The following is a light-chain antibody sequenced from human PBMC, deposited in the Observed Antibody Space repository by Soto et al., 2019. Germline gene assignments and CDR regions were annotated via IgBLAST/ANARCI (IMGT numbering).Light chain of an antibody. CDR2: AAS. V-gene: IGKV1-9*01. Sequence: IQLTQSPSSLSASVGDRVTISCRASHAISSYLAWYQQKPGKAPKLLIYAASTLQSGVPSRFSGSGSGTDFTLTISSLQPEDFATYYCQQPDTYPPFGPGTKVDIK. CDR3: QQPDTYPP. CDR1: HAISSY. J-gene: IGKJ3*01.